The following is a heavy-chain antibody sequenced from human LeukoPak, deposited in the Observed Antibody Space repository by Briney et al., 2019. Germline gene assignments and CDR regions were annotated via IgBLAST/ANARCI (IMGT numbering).Heavy chain of an antibody. CDR3: ARSGHYDFWTDFDY. CDR1: GYTFTGYY. D-gene: IGHD3-3*01. J-gene: IGHJ4*02. V-gene: IGHV1-2*02. CDR2: INPNSGGT. Sequence: ASVKVSCNTFGYTFTGYYMHWVRQAPGQGLEWMGWINPNSGGTNYAQKFQGRVTMTRDTSISTAYMELSRLRSDDTAVYYCARSGHYDFWTDFDYWGQGTLVTVSS.